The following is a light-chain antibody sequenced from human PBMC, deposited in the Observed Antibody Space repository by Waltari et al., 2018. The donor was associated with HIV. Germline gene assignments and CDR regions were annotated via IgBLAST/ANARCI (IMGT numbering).Light chain of an antibody. CDR3: AAWHDSLNGSWV. CDR2: SNN. V-gene: IGLV1-44*01. Sequence: QSVLTQPPSASGTPGQRVTISCSGSSSKIGSNTVNWYQQLPGTAPKPLINSNNQRPSGVPDRFSGSKSGTSASLAISGLQSEDEADYYCAAWHDSLNGSWVFGGGTKLTVL. J-gene: IGLJ3*02. CDR1: SSKIGSNT.